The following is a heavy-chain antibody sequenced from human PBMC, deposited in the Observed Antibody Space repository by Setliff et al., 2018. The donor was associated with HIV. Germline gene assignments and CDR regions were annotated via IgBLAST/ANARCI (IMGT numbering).Heavy chain of an antibody. Sequence: ASVMVSCKASGGTFSSYTINWVRQAPGQGLEWMGRSIPILGIGNDEQAQKFKGRVTFTADKSTSTVYMELSSLRSEDTAVYYCARCGAGEWHLYMDVWGKGTAVTVSS. CDR2: SIPILGIG. D-gene: IGHD3-16*01. J-gene: IGHJ6*03. CDR1: GGTFSSYT. V-gene: IGHV1-69*02. CDR3: ARCGAGEWHLYMDV.